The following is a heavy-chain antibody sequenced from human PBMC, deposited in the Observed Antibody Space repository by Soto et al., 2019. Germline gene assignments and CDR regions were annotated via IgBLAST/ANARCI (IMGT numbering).Heavy chain of an antibody. Sequence: SGGSLRLSCAASGFTFSSYDMHWVRQATGKGLEWVSAIGTAGDTYYPGSVKGRFTISRENAKNSLYLQMNSLRAGDTAVYYCAAAGHSDAFDIWGQGTMVTVSS. CDR1: GFTFSSYD. CDR2: IGTAGDT. J-gene: IGHJ3*02. V-gene: IGHV3-13*01. D-gene: IGHD6-13*01. CDR3: AAAGHSDAFDI.